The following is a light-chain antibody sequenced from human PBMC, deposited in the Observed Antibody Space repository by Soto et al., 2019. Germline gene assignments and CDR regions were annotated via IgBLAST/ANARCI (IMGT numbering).Light chain of an antibody. CDR3: SSYTSSSTLYV. J-gene: IGLJ1*01. CDR2: EVS. Sequence: QSVLTQPRSVSGSLGQSVTISCTGTSSDVGNYDYVSWYQQHPAKAPKLIIYEVSQRPSGVPDRFSGSKSGNTASLTVSGLQAEDEADYYCSSYTSSSTLYVFGTGTKVTV. CDR1: SSDVGNYDY. V-gene: IGLV2-11*01.